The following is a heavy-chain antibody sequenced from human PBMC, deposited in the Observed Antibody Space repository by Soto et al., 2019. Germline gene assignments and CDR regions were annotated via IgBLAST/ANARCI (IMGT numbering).Heavy chain of an antibody. CDR3: ARDLRDYSNWFEP. Sequence: VKVSCKASGGTFSSYTISWLRQAPGQGLEWMGRIIPILGIANYAQKFQGRVTITADKSTSTAYMELSSLRSEDTAVYYCARDLRDYSNWFEPWGQGTLVTVSS. J-gene: IGHJ5*02. D-gene: IGHD4-4*01. CDR1: GGTFSSYT. V-gene: IGHV1-69*10. CDR2: IIPILGIA.